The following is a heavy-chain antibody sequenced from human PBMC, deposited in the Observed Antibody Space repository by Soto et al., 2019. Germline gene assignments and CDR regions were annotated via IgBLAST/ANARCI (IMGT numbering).Heavy chain of an antibody. CDR2: IYHIGST. CDR3: ARGGGGSYYGFQH. Sequence: QVQLQESGPGLVKPSGTLSLTCAVSGGSITSSNWWSWVRQPPGKGLKWIGEIYHIGSTNYNPSLKSKVTVSVDKSKNPFSLKLSSVTAADTAVYYCARGGGGSYYGFQHWGQGTLVTVSS. CDR1: GGSITSSNW. V-gene: IGHV4-4*02. D-gene: IGHD1-26*01. J-gene: IGHJ1*01.